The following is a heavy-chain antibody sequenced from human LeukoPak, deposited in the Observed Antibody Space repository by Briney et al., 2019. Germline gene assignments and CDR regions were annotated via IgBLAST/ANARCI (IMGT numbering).Heavy chain of an antibody. D-gene: IGHD3-10*01. J-gene: IGHJ4*02. CDR1: GFTFSSYW. CDR3: AKRMQGSGSYYNTFDY. Sequence: PGGSLRLSCAASGFTFSSYWMSWVRQAPGKGLEWVSAISGSGGSTYYADSVKGRFTISRDNSKNTLYLQMNSLRAEDTAVYYCAKRMQGSGSYYNTFDYWGQGTLVTVSS. V-gene: IGHV3-23*01. CDR2: ISGSGGST.